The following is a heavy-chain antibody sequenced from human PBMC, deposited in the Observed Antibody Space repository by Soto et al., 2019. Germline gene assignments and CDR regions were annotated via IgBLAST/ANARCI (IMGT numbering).Heavy chain of an antibody. CDR1: GFTFSSYA. J-gene: IGHJ6*02. Sequence: QVQLVESGGGVVQPGRSLRLSCAASGFTFSSYAMHWVRQAPGKGLEWVAVISYDGSNKYYADSVKGRFTISRDNSKNTLYLQTNSLRAEDTAVYYCARATEQWPTKPIYYYYGMDVWGQGTTVTVSS. CDR3: ARATEQWPTKPIYYYYGMDV. CDR2: ISYDGSNK. V-gene: IGHV3-30-3*01. D-gene: IGHD6-19*01.